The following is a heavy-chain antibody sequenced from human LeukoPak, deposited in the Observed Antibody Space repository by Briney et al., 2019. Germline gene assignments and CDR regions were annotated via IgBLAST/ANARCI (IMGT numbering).Heavy chain of an antibody. CDR1: GGSFNGYY. CDR2: INHSGST. CDR3: ARGVAPYCGGDCYSDYYYYYYMDV. J-gene: IGHJ6*03. D-gene: IGHD2-21*01. V-gene: IGHV4-34*01. Sequence: PSETLSLTCAVYGGSFNGYYWSWIRRPPGKGLEWIGEINHSGSTNYNPSLKSRVTISVDTSKNQFSLKLSSVTAADTAVYYCARGVAPYCGGDCYSDYYYYYYMDVWGKGTTVTVSS.